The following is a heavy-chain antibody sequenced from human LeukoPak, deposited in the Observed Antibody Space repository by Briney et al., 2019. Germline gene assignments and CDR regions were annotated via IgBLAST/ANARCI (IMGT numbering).Heavy chain of an antibody. CDR3: ATTQPAPAADRYHFNY. Sequence: PGGSLRLSCTASRFTFSTYSMHWVRQAPGKGLEGVAAISYLGSPTYYADSVKGRFTISRDTSKNTLYLQIDSLTAEDAAVYYCATTQPAPAADRYHFNYWGQGTQVTVSS. J-gene: IGHJ4*02. CDR2: ISYLGSPT. D-gene: IGHD6-13*01. V-gene: IGHV3-30*04. CDR1: RFTFSTYS.